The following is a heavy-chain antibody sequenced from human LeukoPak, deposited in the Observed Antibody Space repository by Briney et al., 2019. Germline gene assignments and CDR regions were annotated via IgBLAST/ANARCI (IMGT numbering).Heavy chain of an antibody. CDR2: IYYSGTT. J-gene: IGHJ5*02. CDR3: ARHGRSGSSWLNWFDP. Sequence: PSETLSLTCTVSGASIYSSSYYWGWIRQPPGMWLEWIGSIYYSGTTSYNPSLERRVAISVDTSKNHFSLKLTSVTAADTAVYYCARHGRSGSSWLNWFDPWGQGTLVTVSS. D-gene: IGHD6-13*01. CDR1: GASIYSSSYY. V-gene: IGHV4-39*01.